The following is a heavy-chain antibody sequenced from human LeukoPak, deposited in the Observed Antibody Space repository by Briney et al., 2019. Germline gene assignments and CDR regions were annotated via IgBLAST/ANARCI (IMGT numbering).Heavy chain of an antibody. CDR3: ARFNSGYSSSWYPTAFDY. CDR1: GGSISSYY. D-gene: IGHD6-13*01. CDR2: IYYSGST. V-gene: IGHV4-59*08. J-gene: IGHJ4*02. Sequence: PSETLSLTCTVSGGSISSYYWSWIRQPPGKGLEWIGYIYYSGSTNYNPSLKSRVTISVDTSKNQFSLKLSSVTAADTAVYYCARFNSGYSSSWYPTAFDYWGQGTLVTVSS.